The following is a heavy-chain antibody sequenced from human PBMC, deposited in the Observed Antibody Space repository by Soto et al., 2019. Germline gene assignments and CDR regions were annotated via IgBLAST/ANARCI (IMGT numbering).Heavy chain of an antibody. Sequence: QVQLVQSGAEVKKPGSSVKVSCKASGGTFSSYTISWVRQAPGQGLEWMGRIIPILGIANYAQKFQGRVTITADKSTSTAYMELSSLRSEDTAVYYCARDYPPGIARYWGQGTLVTVSS. V-gene: IGHV1-69*08. D-gene: IGHD6-13*01. CDR2: IIPILGIA. CDR1: GGTFSSYT. CDR3: ARDYPPGIARY. J-gene: IGHJ4*02.